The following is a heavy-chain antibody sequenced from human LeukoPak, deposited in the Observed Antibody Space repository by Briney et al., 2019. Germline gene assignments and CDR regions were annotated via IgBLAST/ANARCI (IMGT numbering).Heavy chain of an antibody. CDR2: INPNSGGT. Sequence: ASVKVSCKASGYTFTGYYMHWVRQAPGQGLEWMGWINPNSGGTNYAQKFQGRVTMTRDTSISTAYMELSRLRSDDTAVYYCARTYGWDYYYMDVWSKGTTVTISS. J-gene: IGHJ6*03. V-gene: IGHV1-2*02. CDR1: GYTFTGYY. CDR3: ARTYGWDYYYMDV. D-gene: IGHD3-10*01.